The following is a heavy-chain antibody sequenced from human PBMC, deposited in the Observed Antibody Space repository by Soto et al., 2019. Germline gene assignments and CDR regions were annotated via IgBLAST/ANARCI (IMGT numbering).Heavy chain of an antibody. CDR3: ARQGFGMAARRRGASFDY. D-gene: IGHD6-6*01. J-gene: IGHJ4*02. CDR1: GFTFSSYS. CDR2: ISSSSSYI. Sequence: PGGSLRLSCAASGFTFSSYSMNWVRQAPGKGLEWVSSISSSSSYIYYADSVKGRFTISRDNAKNSLYLQMNSLRAEDTAVYYCARQGFGMAARRRGASFDYWGQGTLVTVSS. V-gene: IGHV3-21*01.